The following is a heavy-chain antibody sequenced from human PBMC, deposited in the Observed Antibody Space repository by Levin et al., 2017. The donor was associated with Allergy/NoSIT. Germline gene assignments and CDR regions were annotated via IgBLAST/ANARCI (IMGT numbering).Heavy chain of an antibody. CDR1: GYSFTSYR. CDR3: ARRGTRDYYYYMDV. Sequence: GGSLRLSCQGSGYSFTSYRIGWVRQMPGKGLEWMGIIYPGDSDTRYSPSFQGQVTISADKSISTAYLQWSSLKASDTAIYYCARRGTRDYYYYMDVWGKGTTVTVSS. V-gene: IGHV5-51*01. D-gene: IGHD1-1*01. J-gene: IGHJ6*03. CDR2: IYPGDSDT.